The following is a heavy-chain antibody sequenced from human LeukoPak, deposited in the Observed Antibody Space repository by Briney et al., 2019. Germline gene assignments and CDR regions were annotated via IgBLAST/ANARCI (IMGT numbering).Heavy chain of an antibody. CDR2: IYTSGST. V-gene: IGHV4-4*07. J-gene: IGHJ5*02. Sequence: SETLSLTCTVSGGSISSYYWSWIRQPAGKGLEWIGRIYTSGSTNYNPSLKSRVTMSVDTSKNQFSLKLSSVTAADTAVYYCASETYRYSGSCPANWFDPWGQGTLVTVSS. CDR1: GGSISSYY. D-gene: IGHD1-26*01. CDR3: ASETYRYSGSCPANWFDP.